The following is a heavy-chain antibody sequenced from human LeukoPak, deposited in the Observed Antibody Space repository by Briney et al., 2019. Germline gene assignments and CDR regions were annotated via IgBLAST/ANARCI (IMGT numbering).Heavy chain of an antibody. CDR2: INHSGST. V-gene: IGHV4-34*01. J-gene: IGHJ4*02. CDR1: GGSFSEYY. CDR3: ARVPDGGWLVIFDY. D-gene: IGHD3-9*01. Sequence: SETVSLTCAVYGGSFSEYYWSWIRQPPGKGLEWIGEINHSGSTNYNPSLKSRVTISVDTSKNQFSLKLTSVTAADTAVYYCARVPDGGWLVIFDYWAQGTLVTVSS.